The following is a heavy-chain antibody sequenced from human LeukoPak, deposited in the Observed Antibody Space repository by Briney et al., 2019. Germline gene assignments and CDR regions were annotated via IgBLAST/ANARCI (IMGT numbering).Heavy chain of an antibody. J-gene: IGHJ4*02. Sequence: PSETLSLTCGVSGDSISKGDYWGWIRQPPGKGLEWIGYMYQSETTYYNPSLKSRVTISVDTSKNHFSLNLSSVTAADTAVYYCASHVVTKWGDYFDYWGQGTLVTVSS. D-gene: IGHD4-23*01. V-gene: IGHV4-38-2*01. CDR1: GDSISKGDY. CDR2: MYQSETT. CDR3: ASHVVTKWGDYFDY.